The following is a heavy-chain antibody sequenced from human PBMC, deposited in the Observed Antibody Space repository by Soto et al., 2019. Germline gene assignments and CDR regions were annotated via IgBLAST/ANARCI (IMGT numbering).Heavy chain of an antibody. D-gene: IGHD2-8*02. CDR3: AATGGHYFGLDV. Sequence: QAQLVQSGSEVKRPGASVKVSCKSSDNTFTYYGFNWGRRTPGQGLEWLGWITGYNAKTRGAQKFQDRVTMTADTSTTKAFLEVRSLTSDDSGTYFCAATGGHYFGLDVWGQGTTVTVSS. V-gene: IGHV1-18*04. CDR2: ITGYNAKT. J-gene: IGHJ6*02. CDR1: DNTFTYYG.